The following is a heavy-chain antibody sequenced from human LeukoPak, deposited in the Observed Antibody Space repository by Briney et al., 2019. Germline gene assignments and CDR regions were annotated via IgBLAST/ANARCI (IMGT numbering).Heavy chain of an antibody. J-gene: IGHJ4*02. CDR1: GYTFTSYG. D-gene: IGHD5-12*01. CDR2: TSAYSGNT. Sequence: ASVKVSCKASGYTFTSYGISWVRQAPGQGLEWMGWTSAYSGNTNYAQKLQGRVTMTTDTSTSTAYMELRSLRSDDTAVYYCARTYSGYDLPDYWGQGTLVTVSS. CDR3: ARTYSGYDLPDY. V-gene: IGHV1-18*01.